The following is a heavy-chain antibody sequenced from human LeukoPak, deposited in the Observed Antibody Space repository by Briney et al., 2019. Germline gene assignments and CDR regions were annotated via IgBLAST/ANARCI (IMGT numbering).Heavy chain of an antibody. CDR2: IYHSGYT. V-gene: IGHV4-38-2*02. D-gene: IGHD3-16*01. Sequence: PSDTLSLTCNVSGYSISSGYYWAWIWPAPGKGLEWIGSIYHSGYTHYNPSLKGRVTISVDTSKNDFSLKLSSVAAADTAIYYCARDMNPTHYFDYWGQGTLVTVSS. CDR3: ARDMNPTHYFDY. CDR1: GYSISSGYY. J-gene: IGHJ4*02.